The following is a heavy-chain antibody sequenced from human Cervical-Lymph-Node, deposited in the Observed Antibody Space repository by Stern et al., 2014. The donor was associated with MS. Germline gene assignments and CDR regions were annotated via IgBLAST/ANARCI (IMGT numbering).Heavy chain of an antibody. J-gene: IGHJ5*02. CDR2: IFPVFGTP. CDR3: ALSSETSDRWYSLGYDL. CDR1: GGTFSKFL. D-gene: IGHD6-13*01. V-gene: IGHV1-69*15. Sequence: QVQLEQSGAEVTKPGSSVKVSCKASGGTFSKFLSSWVRQAPGQGLEWMGRIFPVFGTPTYAQEFRGRVTITADVSTSTVYMELSSLRSDDTAVYYCALSSETSDRWYSLGYDLWGQGTLVTVSS.